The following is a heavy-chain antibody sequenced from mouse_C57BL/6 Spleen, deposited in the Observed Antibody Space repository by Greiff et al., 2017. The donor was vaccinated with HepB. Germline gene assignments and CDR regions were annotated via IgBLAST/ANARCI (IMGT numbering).Heavy chain of an antibody. CDR1: GYTFTSYW. J-gene: IGHJ1*03. CDR2: INPSNGGT. D-gene: IGHD1-1*01. CDR3: ARESFYGSSLWYFDV. Sequence: VKLQQPGTELVKPGASVKLSCKASGYTFTSYWMHWVKQRPGQGLEWIGNINPSNGGTNYNEKFKSKATLTVDKSSSTAYMQLSSLTSEDSAVYYCARESFYGSSLWYFDVWGTGTTVTVSS. V-gene: IGHV1-53*01.